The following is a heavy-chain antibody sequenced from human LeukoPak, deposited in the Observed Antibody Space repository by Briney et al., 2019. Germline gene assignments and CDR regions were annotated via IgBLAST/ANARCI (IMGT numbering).Heavy chain of an antibody. D-gene: IGHD4-11*01. CDR1: GGSISSTNW. CDR2: IYHSGST. Sequence: SGTLSLTCAVSGGSISSTNWWNWVRQPPGKGLEWIGEIYHSGSTNYNPSLKSRVTISVDRSKNQFSLKLSSVTAADTAVYYCASRYSNAHFDYWGQGTLVTVSS. V-gene: IGHV4-4*02. CDR3: ASRYSNAHFDY. J-gene: IGHJ4*02.